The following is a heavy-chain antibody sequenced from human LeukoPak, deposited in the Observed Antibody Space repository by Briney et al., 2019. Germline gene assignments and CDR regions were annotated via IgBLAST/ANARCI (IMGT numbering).Heavy chain of an antibody. V-gene: IGHV4-4*02. CDR1: GVSIGSGGY. D-gene: IGHD2-15*01. CDR2: IFYIGSA. Sequence: SETLSLTCAVSGVSIGSGGYWSWVRQPPGKGLEWIGQIFYIGSAHYNPSFESRVIMSIDNSRNQLSLRINSVTAADTAVYYCARHGSYSLAFWGQGALVTVSS. CDR3: ARHGSYSLAF. J-gene: IGHJ4*02.